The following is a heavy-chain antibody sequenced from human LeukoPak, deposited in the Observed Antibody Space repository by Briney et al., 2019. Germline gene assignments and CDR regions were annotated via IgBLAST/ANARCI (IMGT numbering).Heavy chain of an antibody. J-gene: IGHJ6*03. CDR3: AREVYSSGWYVSYYMDV. CDR2: ISAYNGNT. Sequence: GASVKVSCKASGYTFTSYGISWVRQAPGQGLEWMGWISAYNGNTNYAQKLQGRVTMTTDTSTSIAYMELRSLRSDDTAVYYCAREVYSSGWYVSYYMDVWGKGTTVTVSS. CDR1: GYTFTSYG. V-gene: IGHV1-18*01. D-gene: IGHD6-19*01.